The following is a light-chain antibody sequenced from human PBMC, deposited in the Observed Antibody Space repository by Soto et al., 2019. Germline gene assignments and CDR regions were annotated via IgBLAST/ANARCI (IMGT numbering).Light chain of an antibody. V-gene: IGLV2-14*01. CDR2: DVS. Sequence: QSALTQPASVSGSPGQPITISCTGTSSDVGANNYVSWYQHHPGKAPKLLIYDVSNRPSGVSSRFSGSKSGNTASLTISGLQAEDEADYYCSSYAGSSNVFGTGTKVTVL. CDR3: SSYAGSSNV. J-gene: IGLJ1*01. CDR1: SSDVGANNY.